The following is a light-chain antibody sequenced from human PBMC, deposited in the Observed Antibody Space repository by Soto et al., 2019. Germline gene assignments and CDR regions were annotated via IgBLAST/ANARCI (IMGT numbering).Light chain of an antibody. V-gene: IGKV1-33*01. CDR2: DAS. Sequence: DIQMTQSPSSVSASVLDRVSITCQASQNINNYLNWYQQKPGRAPKLLIYDASNLEAGVPSRFRGSGSGTDFTFTISRLQTEDIATYYCQQYENLPTFGQGTRLEIK. CDR1: QNINNY. CDR3: QQYENLPT. J-gene: IGKJ5*01.